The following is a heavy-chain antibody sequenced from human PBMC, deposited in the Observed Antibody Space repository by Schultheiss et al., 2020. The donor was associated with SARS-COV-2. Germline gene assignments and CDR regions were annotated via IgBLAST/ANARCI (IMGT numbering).Heavy chain of an antibody. CDR1: GFPFSDYY. V-gene: IGHV3-23*01. CDR2: ISGSGGST. Sequence: GGSLRLSCAASGFPFSDYYMFWLRLTPGKGLEWVSAISGSGGSTYYADSVKGRFTISRDNSKNTLYLQMNSLRAEDTAVYYCARDLGCDYWGQGTLVTVSS. J-gene: IGHJ4*02. CDR3: ARDLGCDY. D-gene: IGHD6-19*01.